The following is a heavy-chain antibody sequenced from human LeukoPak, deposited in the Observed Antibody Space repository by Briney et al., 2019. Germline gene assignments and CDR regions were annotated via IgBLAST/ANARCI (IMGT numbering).Heavy chain of an antibody. J-gene: IGHJ6*03. CDR2: IYHSGST. V-gene: IGHV4-59*12. D-gene: IGHD2-2*01. CDR3: ARGRGYCSSTSCFYMDV. Sequence: SETLSLTCTVSGGSISSYYWSWIRQPPGKGLEWIGYIYHSGSTYYNPSLKSRVTISVDRSKNQFSLKLSSVTAADTAVYYCARGRGYCSSTSCFYMDVWGKGTTVTVSS. CDR1: GGSISSYY.